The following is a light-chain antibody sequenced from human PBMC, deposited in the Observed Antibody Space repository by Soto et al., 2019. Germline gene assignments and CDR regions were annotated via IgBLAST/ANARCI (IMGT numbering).Light chain of an antibody. CDR2: GAS. CDR3: QQYNNWPPST. Sequence: EIVMTQSPATLSVXPGXXXXLXXXPSQSVSSNLAWYQQKPGQAPRLLIYGASTRATGIPARFSGSGSGTEFTLTISSLQSEDFAVYYCQQYNNWPPSTFGQGTRLENK. J-gene: IGKJ5*01. CDR1: QSVSSN. V-gene: IGKV3-15*01.